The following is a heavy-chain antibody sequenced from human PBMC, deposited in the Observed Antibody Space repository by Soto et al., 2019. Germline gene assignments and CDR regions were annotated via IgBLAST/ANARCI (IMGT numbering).Heavy chain of an antibody. Sequence: SQTLSLTYSFSGGNTSGGYYSWSCTRKPQGKGLEWIGFIYNSGSTYYTSSLKSRVTISVDRSKNHFFLNLTSVTAADTAVYYCATYRKFFQIWSQGTKVT. CDR2: IYNSGST. CDR3: ATYRKFFQI. V-gene: IGHV4-30-2*01. CDR1: GGNTSGGYYS. J-gene: IGHJ3*02.